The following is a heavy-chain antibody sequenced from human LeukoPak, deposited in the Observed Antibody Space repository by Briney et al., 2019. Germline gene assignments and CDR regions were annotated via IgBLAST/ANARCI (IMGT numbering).Heavy chain of an antibody. CDR2: ISYDGSNK. Sequence: GGSLRLSCLASRFPVNNNVIHWVRQAPGKGLEGVAVISYDGSNKYYADSVKGRFTISRDNSKNTLYLQMNSLRAEDTAVYYCAKDVRSDYFDYWGQGPLVTVSS. V-gene: IGHV3-30*18. J-gene: IGHJ4*02. CDR1: RFPVNNNV. CDR3: AKDVRSDYFDY.